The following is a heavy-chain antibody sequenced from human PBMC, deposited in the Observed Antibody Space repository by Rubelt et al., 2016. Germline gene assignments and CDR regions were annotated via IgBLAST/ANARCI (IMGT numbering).Heavy chain of an antibody. J-gene: IGHJ4*02. CDR1: GYTFTSYY. D-gene: IGHD5-24*01. Sequence: QVQLVQSGAEVKKPGASVKVSCKASGYTFTSYYMHWVRQAPGQGLEWMGIINPSGGSTSYAQESQGGVTMTRETSTSTVYMELSSLRSEDTAVYYCARTKTVEMATIPLAYWGQGTLVTVSS. CDR3: ARTKTVEMATIPLAY. V-gene: IGHV1-46*01. CDR2: INPSGGST.